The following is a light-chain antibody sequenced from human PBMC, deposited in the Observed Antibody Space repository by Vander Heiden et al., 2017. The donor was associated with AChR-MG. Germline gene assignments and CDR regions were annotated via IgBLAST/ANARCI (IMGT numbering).Light chain of an antibody. Sequence: DIQMTQSPSTLSASVGDRVTITCRASQSISSWLAWYQQKPGKAPKLLIYKASSLESGVPIRFSGSGSGTEFTLTISSLQPDDFATYYCQQYNSYPMYTFGQGTKLEIK. V-gene: IGKV1-5*03. CDR2: KAS. J-gene: IGKJ2*01. CDR1: QSISSW. CDR3: QQYNSYPMYT.